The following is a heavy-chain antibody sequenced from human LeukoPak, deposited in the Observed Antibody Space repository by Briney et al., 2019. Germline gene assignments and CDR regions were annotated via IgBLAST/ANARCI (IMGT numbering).Heavy chain of an antibody. CDR2: IKQDGSDK. D-gene: IGHD6-6*01. CDR3: ARGGAAPDY. V-gene: IGHV3-7*01. CDR1: GFTFSGYW. J-gene: IGHJ4*02. Sequence: PGGSLRLSCAASGFTFSGYWMSWVRQAPGKGLEWVANIKQDGSDKNYVDSVKGRFTISRDNAKNSLYLQMNSLRVEDTAVYYCARGGAAPDYWGQGTLVTVSS.